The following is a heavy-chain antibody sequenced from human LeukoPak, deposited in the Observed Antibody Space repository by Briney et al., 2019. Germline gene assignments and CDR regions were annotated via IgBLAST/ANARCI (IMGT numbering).Heavy chain of an antibody. Sequence: GDSLKISCKGSGFSFTGHWIGWVRQLPGKGLEWMGIIYGVDSDTRYSPSFQGQVTISPDKSITTAYLQWSSLKTSDTAMYYCARPPAAADTLSNWYFDLWGRGTLVTVSS. CDR1: GFSFTGHW. J-gene: IGHJ2*01. CDR2: IYGVDSDT. CDR3: ARPPAAADTLSNWYFDL. D-gene: IGHD6-13*01. V-gene: IGHV5-51*01.